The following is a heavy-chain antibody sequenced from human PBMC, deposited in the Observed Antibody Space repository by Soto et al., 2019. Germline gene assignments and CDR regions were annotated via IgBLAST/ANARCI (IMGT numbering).Heavy chain of an antibody. Sequence: SETLSLTCTVSGDSISSYYWTWIRQPPGKGLEYIGYIYYSGRTYYNPSLKRRVTISVDTSKNQFALKLSSVTAADTAVYYCARGHLGITTTGTWYDFDYWGQGTLVTVSS. D-gene: IGHD2-15*01. V-gene: IGHV4-59*01. CDR2: IYYSGRT. J-gene: IGHJ4*02. CDR3: ARGHLGITTTGTWYDFDY. CDR1: GDSISSYY.